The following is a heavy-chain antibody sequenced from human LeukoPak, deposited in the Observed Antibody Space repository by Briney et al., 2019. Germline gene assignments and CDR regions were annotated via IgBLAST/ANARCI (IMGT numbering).Heavy chain of an antibody. CDR3: ARQGLYDSSDFWTFQH. V-gene: IGHV3-11*06. J-gene: IGHJ1*01. CDR2: ISSSSGYK. D-gene: IGHD3/OR15-3a*01. Sequence: NPGGSLRLSCAASGFTFSEYYMSWIRQTPEKGLEWLSYISSSSGYKNYADSLKGRFTISRDNAKNSVYLQMNSLSAEDTAVYYCARQGLYDSSDFWTFQHWGQGTLVTVSS. CDR1: GFTFSEYY.